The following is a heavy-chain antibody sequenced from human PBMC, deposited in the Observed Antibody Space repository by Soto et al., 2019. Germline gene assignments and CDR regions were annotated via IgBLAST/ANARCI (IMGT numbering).Heavy chain of an antibody. J-gene: IGHJ4*02. CDR2: ISSSSYI. CDR3: AKGPSRTYSGSSRYFDY. D-gene: IGHD6-6*01. CDR1: GFTFSSYS. V-gene: IGHV3-21*04. Sequence: GGSLRLSCAASGFTFSSYSMNWVRQAPGKGLEWVSSISSSSYIYYADSVKGRFTISRDNAKNSLYLQMNSLRAGDTAVYYCAKGPSRTYSGSSRYFDYWGQGALVTVSS.